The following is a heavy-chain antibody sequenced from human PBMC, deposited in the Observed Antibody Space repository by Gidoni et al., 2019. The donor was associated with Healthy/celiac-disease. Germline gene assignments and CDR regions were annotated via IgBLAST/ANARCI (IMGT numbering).Heavy chain of an antibody. CDR3: ARGAGDMNWFDP. J-gene: IGHJ5*02. CDR1: GSFSGYS. V-gene: IGHV4-34*01. D-gene: IGHD7-27*01. Sequence: GSFSGYSWSWIRQPPGKGLEWSGEINHSVSTNSNPSPNSRVTISVDTSKNQFSMKLSPVTAADTAVYYCARGAGDMNWFDPWGQGTLVTVSS. CDR2: INHSVST.